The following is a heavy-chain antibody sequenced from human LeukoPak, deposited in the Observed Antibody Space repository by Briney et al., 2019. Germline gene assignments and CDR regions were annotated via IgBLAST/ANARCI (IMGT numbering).Heavy chain of an antibody. CDR1: GYTFTSYD. D-gene: IGHD6-13*01. CDR2: MNPNIGNT. CDR3: ARRHTAADGTSYCFDP. V-gene: IGHV1-8*01. Sequence: GASVKVSCKASGYTFTSYDISWVRQATGQGLEWMGWMNPNIGNTGYAQNFQGRVTMTKNTSISTAYMELSSLKSDDTALYYCARRHTAADGTSYCFDPWGQGTLVSVSS. J-gene: IGHJ5*02.